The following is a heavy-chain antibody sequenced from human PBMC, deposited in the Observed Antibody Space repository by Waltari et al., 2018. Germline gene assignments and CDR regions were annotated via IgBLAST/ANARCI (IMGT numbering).Heavy chain of an antibody. V-gene: IGHV1-2*06. CDR3: ARLEDPEVGDY. CDR2: INPNGCGT. J-gene: IGHJ4*02. D-gene: IGHD1-26*01. CDR1: GYTFTGYY. Sequence: QVQLVQSGAEVKKPGASVKVSCKASGYTFTGYYMHWVRQAPGQGLEWMGRINPNGCGTNYAQKFQGRVTMTRDTSISTAYMELSRLRSDDTAVYYCARLEDPEVGDYWGQGTLVTVSS.